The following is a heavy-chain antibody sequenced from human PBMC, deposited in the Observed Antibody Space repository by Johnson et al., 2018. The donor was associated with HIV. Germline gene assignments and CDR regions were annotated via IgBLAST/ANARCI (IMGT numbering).Heavy chain of an antibody. CDR2: ILYDGSNK. CDR1: GFTFSSYA. J-gene: IGHJ3*02. Sequence: QVQLVESGGGVVQPGRSLRLSCAASGFTFSSYAMYWVRQAPGKGLAWVAGILYDGSNKYHADSVKGRFTISRDNSKNTLYLQMNSLRAEDTAAYYCAKGRWELLAGAFDIWGQGTTVTVSS. V-gene: IGHV3-30-3*01. CDR3: AKGRWELLAGAFDI. D-gene: IGHD1-26*01.